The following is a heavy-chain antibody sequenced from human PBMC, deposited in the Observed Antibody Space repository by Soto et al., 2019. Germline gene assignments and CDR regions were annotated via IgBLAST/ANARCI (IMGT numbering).Heavy chain of an antibody. D-gene: IGHD4-4*01. J-gene: IGHJ6*02. Sequence: PSETLSLTCAFYVGSFSGYYWSCIRHPPGKGLEWIGEINHSGSTNYNPSLKSRVTISVDTSKNQFSLKLGSVTAADTAVYYCARGATVRGMEVWGQGTTVIVSS. CDR3: ARGATVRGMEV. CDR1: VGSFSGYY. V-gene: IGHV4-34*01. CDR2: INHSGST.